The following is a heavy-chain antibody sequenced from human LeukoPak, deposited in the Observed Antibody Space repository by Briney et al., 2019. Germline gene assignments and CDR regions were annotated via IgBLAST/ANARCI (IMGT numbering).Heavy chain of an antibody. Sequence: SETLSLTCTVSGGSISSGSYYWSWIRQPAGKGLEWIGRIYTSGSTNYNPSLKSRATISVDTSKNQFSLKLSSVTAADTAVYYCARVPRGGWQIGRGWGYFDYWGQGTLVTVSS. V-gene: IGHV4-61*02. CDR1: GGSISSGSYY. D-gene: IGHD3-16*01. CDR3: ARVPRGGWQIGRGWGYFDY. CDR2: IYTSGST. J-gene: IGHJ4*02.